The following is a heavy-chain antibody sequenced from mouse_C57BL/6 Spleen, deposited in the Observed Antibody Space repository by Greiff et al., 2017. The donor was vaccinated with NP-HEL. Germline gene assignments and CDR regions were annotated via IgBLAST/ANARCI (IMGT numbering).Heavy chain of an antibody. V-gene: IGHV5-17*01. CDR3: ARELGPYYFDY. J-gene: IGHJ2*01. Sequence: EVKLVGSGGGLVKPGGSLKLSCAASGFTFSDYGMHWVRQAPEKGLEWVAYISSGSSTIYYADTVKGRFTISRDNAKNTLFLQMTSLRSEDTAMYYCARELGPYYFDYWGQGTTLTVSS. CDR2: ISSGSSTI. CDR1: GFTFSDYG. D-gene: IGHD4-1*01.